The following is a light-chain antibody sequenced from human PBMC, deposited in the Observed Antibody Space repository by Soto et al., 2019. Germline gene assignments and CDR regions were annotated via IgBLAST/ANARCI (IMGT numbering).Light chain of an antibody. CDR3: QQYNTYPLT. CDR1: RDIGSD. CDR2: DAS. J-gene: IGKJ4*01. V-gene: IGKV1-13*02. Sequence: ATHMPQSPYSLSASVVAGITITCRASRDIGSDLSWYQQKPGKAPKVLIYDASTLDGGVPSRFSGRRSGTDFTLTISSLQPSDFATYYCQQYNTYPLTFGGGTKVDIK.